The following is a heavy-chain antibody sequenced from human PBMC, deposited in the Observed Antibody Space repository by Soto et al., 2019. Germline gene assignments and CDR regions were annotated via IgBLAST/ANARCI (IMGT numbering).Heavy chain of an antibody. D-gene: IGHD2-15*01. CDR1: GFTFSSYG. J-gene: IGHJ4*02. CDR3: ARGIYCSGGSCYSTPFDY. V-gene: IGHV3-33*01. Sequence: QVQLVESGGGVVQPGRSLRLSCAASGFTFSSYGMHWVRQAPGKGLEWVAVIWYDGSNKYYADSVKGRFTISRDNSKNTXXLQMNSLRAEDTAVYYCARGIYCSGGSCYSTPFDYWGQGTLVTVSS. CDR2: IWYDGSNK.